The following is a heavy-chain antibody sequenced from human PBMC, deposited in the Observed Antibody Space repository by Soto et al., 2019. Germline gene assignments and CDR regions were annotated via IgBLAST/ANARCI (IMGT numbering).Heavy chain of an antibody. J-gene: IGHJ6*02. CDR1: GYSFTSYW. CDR2: IYPGDSDT. CDR3: ARMVRGVIGGGYYSYGMDV. V-gene: IGHV5-51*01. Sequence: GEALKISCKRSGYSFTSYWIGWVRQMPGKGLEWMGIIYPGDSDTRYSPSFQGQVTISADKSISTAYLQWSSLKASDTAMYYCARMVRGVIGGGYYSYGMDVWGPGTTVTVSS. D-gene: IGHD3-10*01.